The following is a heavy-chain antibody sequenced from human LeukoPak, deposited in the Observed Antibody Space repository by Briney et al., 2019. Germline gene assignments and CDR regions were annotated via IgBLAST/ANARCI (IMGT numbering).Heavy chain of an antibody. D-gene: IGHD3-3*01. CDR2: IIPIFGTA. Sequence: SVKLSCKASGGTFSSYAISWVRQAPGQGLEWMGRIIPIFGTANYAQKFQGRVTITTDESTSTAYMELSSLRSEDTAVYYCARDRVFGSPLFDYWGQGTLVTVSS. CDR3: ARDRVFGSPLFDY. CDR1: GGTFSSYA. J-gene: IGHJ4*02. V-gene: IGHV1-69*05.